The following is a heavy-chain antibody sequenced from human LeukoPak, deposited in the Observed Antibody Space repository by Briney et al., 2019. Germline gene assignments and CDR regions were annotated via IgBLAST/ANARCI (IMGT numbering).Heavy chain of an antibody. D-gene: IGHD3-16*01. CDR1: GFSLSTRGVG. V-gene: IGHV2-5*02. J-gene: IGHJ5*02. Sequence: SGPTLVNPTQTLTQTCTFSGFSLSTRGVGVGWIRQPPGKALEWLALIYWDDDKHHSPSLKNRLTITKDTSKNQVVLTVTNMNPVDTATYYCARILLPYNWFDPWGQGTLVTVSS. CDR3: ARILLPYNWFDP. CDR2: IYWDDDK.